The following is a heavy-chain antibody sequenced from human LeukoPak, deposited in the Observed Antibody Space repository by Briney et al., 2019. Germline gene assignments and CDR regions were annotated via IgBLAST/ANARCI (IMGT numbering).Heavy chain of an antibody. CDR2: IKQGGGER. CDR3: ARGPAYGGRTDYLDY. V-gene: IGHV3-7*03. Sequence: AGGSPRLSCAASGFTFSSHGRNWVRQAPGKGLEGVANIKQGGGERNYVDSVKGRFTISRDDAKNSLYLQMNSLRAEDTAIYYCARGPAYGGRTDYLDYWGQGTLVAVSS. J-gene: IGHJ4*02. D-gene: IGHD4-23*01. CDR1: GFTFSSHG.